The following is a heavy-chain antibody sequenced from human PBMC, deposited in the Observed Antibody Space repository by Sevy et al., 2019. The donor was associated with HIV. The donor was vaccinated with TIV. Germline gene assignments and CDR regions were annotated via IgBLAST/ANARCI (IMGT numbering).Heavy chain of an antibody. V-gene: IGHV3-30*03. CDR2: ISSDGSDK. CDR1: GFTFGSYG. Sequence: GESLKISCAASGFTFGSYGMSWVRQAPGKGLDYVAVISSDGSDKYYADSVKGRFTISRDNSKNTLFLQMNSLGADDTAVYYCSRDRAWGVVRGGGNWFDPWGQGTLVTVSS. J-gene: IGHJ5*02. D-gene: IGHD3-3*01. CDR3: SRDRAWGVVRGGGNWFDP.